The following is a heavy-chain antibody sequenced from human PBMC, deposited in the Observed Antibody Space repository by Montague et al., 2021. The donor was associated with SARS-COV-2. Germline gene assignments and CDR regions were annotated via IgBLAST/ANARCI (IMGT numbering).Heavy chain of an antibody. CDR3: ARDKAEYIVVVPAVPLAYGMDV. J-gene: IGHJ6*02. D-gene: IGHD2-2*01. V-gene: IGHV4-39*07. CDR1: GGSISSSSYY. Sequence: SETLSLTCTVSGGSISSSSYYWGWIRQPPGKGLEWIGSIYYSGSTYYNPSLKSRVTISVDTSKNQFSLKLSSVTAAATAVYYCARDKAEYIVVVPAVPLAYGMDVWGQGTTVTVSS. CDR2: IYYSGST.